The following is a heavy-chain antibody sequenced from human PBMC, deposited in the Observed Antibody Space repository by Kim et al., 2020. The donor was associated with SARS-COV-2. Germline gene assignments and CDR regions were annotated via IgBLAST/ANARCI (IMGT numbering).Heavy chain of an antibody. CDR3: ARDPLDSSGYYLDDAVDI. CDR2: IWYDGSNK. V-gene: IGHV3-30-3*01. D-gene: IGHD3-22*01. CDR1: GFTFSSYA. J-gene: IGHJ3*02. Sequence: GGSLRLSCAASGFTFSSYAMHWVRQTPGKGLEWVAVIWYDGSNKYYADSVKGRFTISRDNSKNTLYLQMNSLRAEDTAVYYCARDPLDSSGYYLDDAVDIWGAGTMVTVSP.